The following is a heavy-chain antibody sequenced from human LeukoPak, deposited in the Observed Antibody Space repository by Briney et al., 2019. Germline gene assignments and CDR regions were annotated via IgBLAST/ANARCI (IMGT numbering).Heavy chain of an antibody. Sequence: GASVKVSCKTSGYTFTNYYMNWVRQAPGQGLEWMGMINPSGGDTNYARMFQGRVTVTKDTSTSTVYMELSGLRSEDTAVYYCARNEYGAGSYFVYWGQGTLVTVSS. CDR1: GYTFTNYY. D-gene: IGHD3-10*01. V-gene: IGHV1-46*01. CDR2: INPSGGDT. CDR3: ARNEYGAGSYFVY. J-gene: IGHJ4*02.